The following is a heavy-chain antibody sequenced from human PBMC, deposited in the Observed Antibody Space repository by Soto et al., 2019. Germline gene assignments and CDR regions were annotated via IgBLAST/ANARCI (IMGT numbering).Heavy chain of an antibody. CDR2: ISYDGSNK. J-gene: IGHJ4*02. CDR3: AKGGAWDGYKGRTDY. CDR1: GFTFSSYG. V-gene: IGHV3-30*18. Sequence: GGSLRLSCAASGFTFSSYGMHWVRQAPGKGLEWVAVISYDGSNKYYADSVKGRFTISRDNSKNTLYLQMNSLRAEDTAVYYCAKGGAWDGYKGRTDYWGQGTLVTVSS. D-gene: IGHD5-12*01.